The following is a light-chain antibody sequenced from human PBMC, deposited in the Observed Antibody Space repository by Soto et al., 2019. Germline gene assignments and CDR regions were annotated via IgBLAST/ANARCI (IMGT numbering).Light chain of an antibody. J-gene: IGKJ5*01. CDR3: PQYDSLPPT. Sequence: IQMTQSPASLSASVEDRIIITARASQDINNYLNWYQKKTGKAPKLLIFDATHLETGVPSRFSGGGSRTHFSFTISSLQPEDFATYYCPQYDSLPPTFGQRTRLEIK. V-gene: IGKV1-33*01. CDR2: DAT. CDR1: QDINNY.